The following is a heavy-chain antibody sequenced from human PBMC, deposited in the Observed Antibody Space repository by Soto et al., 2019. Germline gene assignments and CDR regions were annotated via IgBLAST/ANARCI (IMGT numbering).Heavy chain of an antibody. J-gene: IGHJ4*02. CDR1: GFTFINYA. CDR2: VGGSGDST. V-gene: IGHV3-23*01. CDR3: AKSPLGYCSGGSCYPPHYFDY. Sequence: GGSLRLSCAASGFTFINYAMSWVLQAPGKGLEWVSGVGGSGDSTYYADSVKGRFTISRDNSKDTLYLQMNSLRAEDTAVYYCAKSPLGYCSGGSCYPPHYFDYWGQGTLVTVSS. D-gene: IGHD2-15*01.